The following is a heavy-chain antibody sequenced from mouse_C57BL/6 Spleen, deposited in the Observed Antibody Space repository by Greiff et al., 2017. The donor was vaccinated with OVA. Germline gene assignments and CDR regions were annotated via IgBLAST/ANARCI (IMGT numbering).Heavy chain of an antibody. CDR1: GYSITSGYY. CDR3: ARDFDYDEGFAY. V-gene: IGHV3-6*01. CDR2: ISYDGSN. D-gene: IGHD2-4*01. J-gene: IGHJ3*01. Sequence: EVQRVESGPGLVKPSQSLSLTCSVTGYSITSGYYWNWIRQFPGNKLEWMGYISYDGSNNYNPSLKNRISITRYTSKNQFFLKLNSVTTEDTATYYCARDFDYDEGFAYWGQGTLVTVSA.